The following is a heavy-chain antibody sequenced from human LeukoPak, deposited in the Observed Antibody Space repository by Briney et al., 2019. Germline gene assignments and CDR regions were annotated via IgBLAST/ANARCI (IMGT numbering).Heavy chain of an antibody. V-gene: IGHV3-21*04. J-gene: IGHJ6*02. CDR3: AKDRGWGYSAYDCYGMDV. CDR1: GFTFSSYS. Sequence: PGGSLRLSCAASGFTFSSYSMNWVRQAPGQGLEWVSSISSSSSYIYYADSVKGRFTISRDNAKNSLYLQMNSLRAKDTAVYYCAKDRGWGYSAYDCYGMDVWGQGTTVTVSS. CDR2: ISSSSSYI. D-gene: IGHD1-26*01.